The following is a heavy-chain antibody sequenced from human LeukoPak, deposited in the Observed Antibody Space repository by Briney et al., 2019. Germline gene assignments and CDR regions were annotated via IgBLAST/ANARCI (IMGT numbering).Heavy chain of an antibody. CDR1: GFTLSTHG. V-gene: IGHV3-23*01. D-gene: IGHD4-23*01. CDR3: AKSPPSFGDNHYGMDV. J-gene: IGHJ6*02. CDR2: ISSRDDTT. Sequence: GGSLRLSCAAEGFTLSTHGMSWVRQAPGKGLEWVSSISSRDDTTNYADSVKGRFTISRDGSKNTLYLQLNSLRAEDTAVCYCAKSPPSFGDNHYGMDVWGQGTTVTVSS.